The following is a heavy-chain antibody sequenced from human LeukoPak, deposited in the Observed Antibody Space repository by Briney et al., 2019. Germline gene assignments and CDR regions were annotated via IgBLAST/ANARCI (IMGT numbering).Heavy chain of an antibody. CDR3: ARGRQLAGGYFDY. CDR1: GGSFSGYY. V-gene: IGHV4-34*01. Sequence: SETLSLTCAVYGGSFSGYYWSWIRQPPGKGLEWIGEINHSGSTNYNPSLKSRVTISVDTSKHQFSLKLSSVTAADTAVYYCARGRQLAGGYFDYWGQGTLVTVSS. D-gene: IGHD1-14*01. CDR2: INHSGST. J-gene: IGHJ4*02.